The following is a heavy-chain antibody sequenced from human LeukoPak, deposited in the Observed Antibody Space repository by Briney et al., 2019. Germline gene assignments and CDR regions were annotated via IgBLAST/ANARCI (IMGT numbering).Heavy chain of an antibody. V-gene: IGHV3-7*01. Sequence: GGSLRLSCAASGFTFSSYWMSWVRQAPGKGLEWVANIKQHGSEKYYVDSVKGRFTISRDNAKNPLYLQMNNLRAEDTAVYYCARDWLGLYFDYWGQGTLVTVSS. CDR1: GFTFSSYW. CDR3: ARDWLGLYFDY. J-gene: IGHJ4*02. CDR2: IKQHGSEK. D-gene: IGHD5-12*01.